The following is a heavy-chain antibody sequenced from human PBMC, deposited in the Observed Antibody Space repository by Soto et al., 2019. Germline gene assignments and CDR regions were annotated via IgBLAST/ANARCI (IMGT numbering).Heavy chain of an antibody. J-gene: IGHJ6*02. CDR3: AKIAAAGTGRGDYDGMDV. CDR2: IYYSGST. CDR1: GGSISSSSYY. V-gene: IGHV4-39*01. D-gene: IGHD6-13*01. Sequence: PETLCVTYTVSGGSISSSSYYWGWIRQPPGKGLEWIGSIYYSGSTYYNPSLKSRVTISVDTSKNQFSLKLSSVTAADTAVYYCAKIAAAGTGRGDYDGMDVWGQGTTVT.